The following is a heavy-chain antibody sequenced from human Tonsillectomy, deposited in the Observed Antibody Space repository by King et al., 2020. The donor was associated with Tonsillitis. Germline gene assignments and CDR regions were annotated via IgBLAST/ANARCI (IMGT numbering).Heavy chain of an antibody. CDR1: GFTFSRYA. CDR2: IIASGDNT. J-gene: IGHJ4*02. Sequence: VQLVESGGGLVQPGGSLRLSCAASGFTFSRYAMSWVRQAPGKGLEWVSGIIASGDNTYYADSVKGRLTVSRDNSKNTLYLQMNGQRAEDTAVYYCAKDTLYFGAGNFDYWGQGTLVTVSS. V-gene: IGHV3-23*04. CDR3: AKDTLYFGAGNFDY. D-gene: IGHD3-9*01.